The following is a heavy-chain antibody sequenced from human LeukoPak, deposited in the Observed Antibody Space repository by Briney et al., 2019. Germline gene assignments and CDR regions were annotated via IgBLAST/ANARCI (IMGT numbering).Heavy chain of an antibody. CDR3: ARVGGSWPFDY. CDR2: TDTGNGNT. J-gene: IGHJ4*02. CDR1: GYTFISYP. Sequence: ASVKVSCKASGYTFISYPMHWVRQAPGQRLEWMGWTDTGNGNTKYSQKFQDRVTITRDTSANTAYMELSSLRSEDTAVYFCARVGGSWPFDYWGQGSLVTVSS. V-gene: IGHV1-3*04. D-gene: IGHD6-13*01.